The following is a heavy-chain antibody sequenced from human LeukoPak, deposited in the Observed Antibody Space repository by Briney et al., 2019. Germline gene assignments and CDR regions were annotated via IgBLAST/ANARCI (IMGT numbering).Heavy chain of an antibody. CDR2: ISGSGGST. Sequence: GGSLRLSCAASGFTFSSYGMSWVRQTPGKGLEWVSAISGSGGSTYYADSVKGRFTISRDNSKNTLYLQMNSLRAEDTAVYYCAKEPVLRYFDWPPYYYYMDVWGKGTTVTVSS. J-gene: IGHJ6*03. CDR3: AKEPVLRYFDWPPYYYYMDV. V-gene: IGHV3-23*01. D-gene: IGHD3-9*01. CDR1: GFTFSSYG.